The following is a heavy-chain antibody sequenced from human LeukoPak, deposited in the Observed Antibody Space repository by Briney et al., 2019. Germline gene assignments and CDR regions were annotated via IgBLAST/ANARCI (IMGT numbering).Heavy chain of an antibody. D-gene: IGHD3-10*01. Sequence: ASVKVSCKPSGYTFTGYYMHWVRQAPGQGLEWMGWINPNTGGTNYAQKFQGRVTMTRDTSISTAYMELRSLRSDDTAVYYCARGRDYYGSGSYYPPIDYWGQGTLVTVSS. CDR3: ARGRDYYGSGSYYPPIDY. V-gene: IGHV1-2*02. CDR2: INPNTGGT. J-gene: IGHJ4*02. CDR1: GYTFTGYY.